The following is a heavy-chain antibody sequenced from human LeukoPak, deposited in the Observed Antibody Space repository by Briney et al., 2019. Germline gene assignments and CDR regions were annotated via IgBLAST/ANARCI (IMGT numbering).Heavy chain of an antibody. D-gene: IGHD3-16*02. CDR3: ARGPIYDYVWGGYRYRLDY. J-gene: IGHJ4*02. Sequence: GASVKVSCKASGYTFTSYDINWVRQATGQGLEWMGWMNPNSGNTGYAQKFQGRVTITRNTSISTAYMELSSLRSEDTAVYYCARGPIYDYVWGGYRYRLDYWGQGTLVTVSS. V-gene: IGHV1-8*03. CDR1: GYTFTSYD. CDR2: MNPNSGNT.